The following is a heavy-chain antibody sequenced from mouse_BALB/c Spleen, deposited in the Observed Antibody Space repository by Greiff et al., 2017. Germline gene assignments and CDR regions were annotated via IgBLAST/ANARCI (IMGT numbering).Heavy chain of an antibody. J-gene: IGHJ4*01. V-gene: IGHV5-12-1*01. CDR2: ISSGGGST. CDR3: ARHKELGYAMDY. CDR1: GFAFSSYD. Sequence: EVKLMESGGGLVKPGGSLKLSCAASGFAFSSYDMSWVRQTPEKRLEWVAYISSGGGSTYYPDTVKGRFTISRDNAKNTLYLQMSSLKSEDTAMYYCARHKELGYAMDYWGQGTSVTVSS.